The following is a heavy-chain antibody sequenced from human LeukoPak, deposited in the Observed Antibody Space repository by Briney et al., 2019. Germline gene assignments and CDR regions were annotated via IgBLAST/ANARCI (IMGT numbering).Heavy chain of an antibody. J-gene: IGHJ4*02. CDR1: GFTFSRHW. Sequence: PGGSLRLSCAASGFTFSRHWMTWVRQAPGKGLEWVAKLKPDGSAQFYVDSVRGRFTISKDNAKNSLYLQMNGLTIEDTAIYYCTKEEWFRFDYWGQGNLVTVAS. D-gene: IGHD2-8*01. CDR2: LKPDGSAQ. CDR3: TKEEWFRFDY. V-gene: IGHV3-7*03.